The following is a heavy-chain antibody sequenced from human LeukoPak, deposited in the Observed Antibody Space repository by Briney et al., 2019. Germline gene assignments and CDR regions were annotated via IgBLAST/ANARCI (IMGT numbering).Heavy chain of an antibody. CDR2: ISAYNGNT. Sequence: KXSCXASGYTFTSYGISWVRQAPGQGLEWMGWISAYNGNTNYAQKLQGRVTMTTDTSTSTAYMELRSLRSDDTAVYYCARDRLRFLEWLSSDFDYWGQGTLVTVSS. V-gene: IGHV1-18*01. J-gene: IGHJ4*02. CDR3: ARDRLRFLEWLSSDFDY. CDR1: GYTFTSYG. D-gene: IGHD3-3*01.